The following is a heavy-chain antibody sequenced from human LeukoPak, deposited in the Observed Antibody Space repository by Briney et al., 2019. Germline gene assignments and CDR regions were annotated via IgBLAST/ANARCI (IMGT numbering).Heavy chain of an antibody. CDR3: ARDLSYFDY. Sequence: PGGSLRLSCAASGFTVSSNYMSYAPQAPGKALEWVSDIYSTGSTYYADSVKGRFTISRHNSKNTLHLQMNSLSAEDTAVYYCARDLSYFDYWGQGTLVTVSS. J-gene: IGHJ4*02. CDR1: GFTVSSNY. V-gene: IGHV3-53*04. CDR2: IYSTGST.